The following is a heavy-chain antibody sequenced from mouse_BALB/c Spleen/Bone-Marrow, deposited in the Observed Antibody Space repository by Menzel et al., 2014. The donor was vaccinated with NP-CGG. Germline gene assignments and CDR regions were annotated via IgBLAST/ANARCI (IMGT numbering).Heavy chain of an antibody. CDR1: GLIFTDYY. D-gene: IGHD2-3*01. CDR2: IRNKANVYST. J-gene: IGHJ3*01. CDR3: VREEDGYYVGFAY. V-gene: IGHV7-3*02. Sequence: EVHLVESGGGLVQPGGSLRLSCAPSGLIFTDYYMSWVRQPPGKALEWLGFIRNKANVYSTEYSASVKGRFTISRDNSQSILYLQMNTLRAEDSATYYCVREEDGYYVGFAYWGQGTLVTVSA.